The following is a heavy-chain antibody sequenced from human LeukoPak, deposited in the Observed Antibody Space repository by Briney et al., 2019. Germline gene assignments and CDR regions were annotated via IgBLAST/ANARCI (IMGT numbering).Heavy chain of an antibody. CDR3: AKEAVSGSGWYYMDV. Sequence: GGSLRLSCAASGFTFDDYAMHWVRQAPGKGLEWVSGISWNSGSIGYADSVKGRFTISRDNAKNSLYLQMNSLRAEDTALYYCAKEAVSGSGWYYMDVWGKGTTVTVSS. J-gene: IGHJ6*03. D-gene: IGHD6-19*01. V-gene: IGHV3-9*01. CDR1: GFTFDDYA. CDR2: ISWNSGSI.